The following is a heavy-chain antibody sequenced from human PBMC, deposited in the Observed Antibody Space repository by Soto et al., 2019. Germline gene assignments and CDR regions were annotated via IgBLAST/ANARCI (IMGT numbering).Heavy chain of an antibody. CDR3: ARGGYCSSTSCYGYHYYYYYGMDV. J-gene: IGHJ6*02. V-gene: IGHV1-69*01. Sequence: QVQLVQSGAEVKKPGSSVKVSCKASGGTFSSYAISWVRQAPGQGLEWMGGIIPIFGTANYAQKFQGRVTITADESTNTAYMELSSLRSEDTAVYYCARGGYCSSTSCYGYHYYYYYGMDVWGQGTTVTVSS. CDR1: GGTFSSYA. CDR2: IIPIFGTA. D-gene: IGHD2-2*01.